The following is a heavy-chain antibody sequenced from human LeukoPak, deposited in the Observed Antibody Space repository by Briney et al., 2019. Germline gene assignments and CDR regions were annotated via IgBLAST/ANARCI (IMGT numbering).Heavy chain of an antibody. CDR1: GFTFSSYG. D-gene: IGHD3-16*02. Sequence: GGSLRLSCAASGFTFSSYGMSWVRQAPGKGLEWVSAISGSGGSTNYADSVKGRFTISRDNSKNTLYLQMNSLRAEDPAVYYCASRWQWGRELSPDYWGQGTLVTVSS. CDR3: ASRWQWGRELSPDY. J-gene: IGHJ4*02. CDR2: ISGSGGST. V-gene: IGHV3-23*01.